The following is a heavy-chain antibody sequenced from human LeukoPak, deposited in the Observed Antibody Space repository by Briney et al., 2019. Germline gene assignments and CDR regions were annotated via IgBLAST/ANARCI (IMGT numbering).Heavy chain of an antibody. CDR3: ASQADSAYGDYN. CDR1: GFTFGDYA. V-gene: IGHV3-49*04. J-gene: IGHJ4*02. Sequence: GGSLRLSCTASGFTFGDYAMGWVRQAPGKGLEWVGFIRSKAYSETTDYAASVKGRFTISRDNAKNTLYLQMNSLRAEDTAVYYCASQADSAYGDYNWGQGTLVTVSS. D-gene: IGHD4-17*01. CDR2: IRSKAYSETT.